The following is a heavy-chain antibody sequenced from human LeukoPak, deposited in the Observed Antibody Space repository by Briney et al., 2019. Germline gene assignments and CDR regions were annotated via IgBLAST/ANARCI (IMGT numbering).Heavy chain of an antibody. Sequence: SETLSLTCTVSGGSISSSSYYWGWIRQPPGKGLEWVGSIYYSGSTYYNPSLKSRVTISVDTSKNQFSLKLRSVTAADTAVYYCARGPKVVPAAIWGQGTLVTVSS. CDR2: IYYSGST. D-gene: IGHD2-2*01. V-gene: IGHV4-39*07. CDR3: ARGPKVVPAAI. J-gene: IGHJ4*02. CDR1: GGSISSSSYY.